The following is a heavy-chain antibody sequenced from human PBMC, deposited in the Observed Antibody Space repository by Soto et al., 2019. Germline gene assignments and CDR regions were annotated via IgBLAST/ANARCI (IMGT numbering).Heavy chain of an antibody. D-gene: IGHD2-21*01. CDR3: ARDHPYSTPSNAPID. V-gene: IGHV1-18*01. Sequence: ASVKVSCKASGYTFTSYGISWVRQAPGQGLEWMGWISAYNGNTNYAQKLQGRVTMTTDTSTSTAYMELRSLRSDDTAVYYCARDHPYSTPSNAPIDWGQGTLFTVSS. J-gene: IGHJ4*02. CDR2: ISAYNGNT. CDR1: GYTFTSYG.